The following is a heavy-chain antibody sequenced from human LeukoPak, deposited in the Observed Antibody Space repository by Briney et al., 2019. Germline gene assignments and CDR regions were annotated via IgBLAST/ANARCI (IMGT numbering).Heavy chain of an antibody. V-gene: IGHV1-2*04. D-gene: IGHD3-9*01. CDR3: AREVLDILAGYRYLDY. CDR2: INPNSGGT. CDR1: GYTFTGYY. J-gene: IGHJ4*02. Sequence: ASVKVSCKASGYTFTGYYMHWVRQAPGQGLEWMGWINPNSGGTNYAQKFQGWVTMTRDTSISTAYMELSRLRSDDTAVYYCAREVLDILAGYRYLDYWGQGTLVTVSS.